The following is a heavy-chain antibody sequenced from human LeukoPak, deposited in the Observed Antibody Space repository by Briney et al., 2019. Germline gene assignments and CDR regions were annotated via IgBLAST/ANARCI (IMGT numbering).Heavy chain of an antibody. J-gene: IGHJ4*02. D-gene: IGHD1-26*01. V-gene: IGHV3-48*03. CDR3: ARSGISGSYYAY. CDR2: ISGSGSTI. Sequence: GGSLTLSCAASGFTFSSYTMNWVRQAPGRGLEWISYISGSGSTIYYADSVKGRFTITRDNAKKSLYLQMNSLRAEDTAVYYCARSGISGSYYAYWGQGTLVTVSS. CDR1: GFTFSSYT.